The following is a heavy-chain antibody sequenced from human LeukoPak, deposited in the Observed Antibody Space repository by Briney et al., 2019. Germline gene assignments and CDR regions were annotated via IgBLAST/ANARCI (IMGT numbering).Heavy chain of an antibody. J-gene: IGHJ4*02. V-gene: IGHV3-23*01. D-gene: IGHD6-13*01. CDR2: ISGSGGST. CDR3: ATRKQQQPD. CDR1: GFTFSSYA. Sequence: GGSLRLXCAASGFTFSSYAMSWVRQAPGKGLESVSAISGSGGSTYYADSVKGRFTISRDNSKNTLYLQMNSLRAEDTAVYYCATRKQQQPDWSQGTLVTVSS.